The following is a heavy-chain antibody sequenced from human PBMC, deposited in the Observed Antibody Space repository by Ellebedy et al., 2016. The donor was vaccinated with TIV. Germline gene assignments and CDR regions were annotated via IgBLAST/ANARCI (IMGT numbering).Heavy chain of an antibody. V-gene: IGHV1-18*04. CDR2: ISTYNGNT. CDR3: ARIGARWRLIDY. Sequence: ASVKVSCKASGYTFTSYGISWVRQAPGQGLEWMGWISTYNGNTNSAQKLQGRVTMTRDTSTSTVYMELSSLRSEDTAVYYCARIGARWRLIDYWGQGTLVTVSS. CDR1: GYTFTSYG. J-gene: IGHJ4*02. D-gene: IGHD5-12*01.